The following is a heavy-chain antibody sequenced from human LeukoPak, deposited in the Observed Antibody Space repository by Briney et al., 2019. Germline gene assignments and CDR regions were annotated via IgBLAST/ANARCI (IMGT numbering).Heavy chain of an antibody. D-gene: IGHD2-2*01. CDR3: ARVYQSAEYYFDY. CDR2: IYYTGST. CDR1: GGSIDSYY. V-gene: IGHV4-59*01. Sequence: PSETLPLTCTVSGGSIDSYYWSWIRQPPGKGLEWSGYIYYTGSTEYHPSLKSRVTISLDTSKNQFSLKLTSVTAADTAVYYCARVYQSAEYYFDYWGQGNLVSVTS. J-gene: IGHJ4*02.